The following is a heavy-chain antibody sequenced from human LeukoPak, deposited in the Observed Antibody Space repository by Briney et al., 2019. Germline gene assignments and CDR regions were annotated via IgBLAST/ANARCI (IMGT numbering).Heavy chain of an antibody. D-gene: IGHD6-19*01. CDR2: INHSGST. V-gene: IGHV4-34*01. J-gene: IGHJ4*02. Sequence: PSETLSLTCAVYGGSFSGYYWSWIRQPPGKGLEWIGEINHSGSTNYNPSLKSRVTISVDTSKNQFSLKLRSVTAADTAVYYCATTRQQWLVPDYWGQGTLVTVSS. CDR1: GGSFSGYY. CDR3: ATTRQQWLVPDY.